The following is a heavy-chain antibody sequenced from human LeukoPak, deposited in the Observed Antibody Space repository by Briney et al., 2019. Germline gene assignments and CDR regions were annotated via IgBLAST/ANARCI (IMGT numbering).Heavy chain of an antibody. Sequence: SETLSLTCTVSGGSISRSAYYWGWIRQPPGKGLEWVGTIYSTGTTYYSQSLKSRVTISVDTSKNHRSLKLRSATAADTAVYYCARHGPVSGYLSPFDLWGRGTLVTVSS. CDR3: ARHGPVSGYLSPFDL. CDR2: IYSTGTT. V-gene: IGHV4-39*01. CDR1: GGSISRSAYY. J-gene: IGHJ2*01. D-gene: IGHD3-22*01.